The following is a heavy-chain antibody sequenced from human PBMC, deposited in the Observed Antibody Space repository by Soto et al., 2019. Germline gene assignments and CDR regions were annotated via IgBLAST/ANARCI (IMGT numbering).Heavy chain of an antibody. J-gene: IGHJ3*02. CDR1: GFTFSSYS. CDR3: ARDREGYSSGHLVVENLEAFEI. CDR2: ISSSSSYI. D-gene: IGHD6-19*01. Sequence: EVQLVESGGGLVKPGGSLRLSCAASGFTFSSYSMNWVRQAPGKGLEWVSSISSSSSYIYYADSVKGRFTISRDNAKNSLYLQLNSLRDEEPAVVYCARDREGYSSGHLVVENLEAFEIWGQGTMVTVSS. V-gene: IGHV3-21*01.